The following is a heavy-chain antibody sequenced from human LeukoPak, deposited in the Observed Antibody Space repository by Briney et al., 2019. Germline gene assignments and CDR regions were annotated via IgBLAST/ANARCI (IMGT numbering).Heavy chain of an antibody. J-gene: IGHJ3*02. Sequence: SVKVSCKASGGTFSSYAISWVRQAPGQGLEWMGRIIPIFGTANYAQKFQGRVTITTDESTSTAYMELSSLRSEDTAVYYCARDPPELAWIQLWFGAFDIWGQGTMVTVSS. V-gene: IGHV1-69*05. CDR2: IIPIFGTA. CDR3: ARDPPELAWIQLWFGAFDI. CDR1: GGTFSSYA. D-gene: IGHD5-18*01.